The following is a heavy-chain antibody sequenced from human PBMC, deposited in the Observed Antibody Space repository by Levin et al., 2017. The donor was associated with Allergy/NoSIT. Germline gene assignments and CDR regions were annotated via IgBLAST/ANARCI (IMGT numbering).Heavy chain of an antibody. CDR3: ASRGDMDV. J-gene: IGHJ6*02. CDR1: GLSISSYG. CDR2: LTANGFNK. V-gene: IGHV3-30*03. Sequence: PSETLSLTCAASGLSISSYGMHWVRQAPGKGLEWVALLTANGFNKYYEDSVKGRFTVSRDNSKNTLYLQMDNLRPGDTAVYYCASRGDMDVWGQGTTVTVSS.